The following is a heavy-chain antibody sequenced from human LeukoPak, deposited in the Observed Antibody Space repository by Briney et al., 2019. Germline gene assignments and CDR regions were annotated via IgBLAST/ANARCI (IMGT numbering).Heavy chain of an antibody. CDR3: ARDRLRSYPQYDYYYYMDV. V-gene: IGHV1-69*13. CDR1: GGTFSSYA. J-gene: IGHJ6*03. D-gene: IGHD3-3*01. CDR2: IIPIFGTA. Sequence: GASVKVSCKASGGTFSSYAISWVRQAPGQGLEWMGGIIPIFGTANYAQKFQGRVTITADESTSTAYMELSSLRSEDTAVYYCARDRLRSYPQYDYYYYMDVWGKGTTVTVSS.